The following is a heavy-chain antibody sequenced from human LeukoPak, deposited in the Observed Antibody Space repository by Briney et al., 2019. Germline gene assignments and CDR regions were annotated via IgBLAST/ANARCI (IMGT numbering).Heavy chain of an antibody. V-gene: IGHV1-2*06. Sequence: ASVKVSCKTSGYTFTGYYIHWVRQAPGQGLEWMGRINPNSGGTNYAQKFQGRVTMTRDTSISTAYMELSRLRSDDTAVYYCARIPRYCSGGSCSRGLTDYWGQGTLVTVSS. J-gene: IGHJ4*02. CDR2: INPNSGGT. D-gene: IGHD2-15*01. CDR3: ARIPRYCSGGSCSRGLTDY. CDR1: GYTFTGYY.